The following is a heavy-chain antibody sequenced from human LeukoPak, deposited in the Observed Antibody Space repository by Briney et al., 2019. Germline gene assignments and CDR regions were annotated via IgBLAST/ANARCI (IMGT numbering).Heavy chain of an antibody. CDR2: ISGNGNST. V-gene: IGHV3-23*01. J-gene: IGHJ6*02. D-gene: IGHD3-10*01. CDR3: AKVQYVYFGSGSYDMDV. CDR1: GFTFSTYS. Sequence: GGSLRLSCAASGFTFSTYSMSWVRQAPGKGLEWVSAISGNGNSTYYADSVKGRFTISRDNSKNTLYLQMNSLSAEDTAIYYCAKVQYVYFGSGSYDMDVWGQGTPVTVSS.